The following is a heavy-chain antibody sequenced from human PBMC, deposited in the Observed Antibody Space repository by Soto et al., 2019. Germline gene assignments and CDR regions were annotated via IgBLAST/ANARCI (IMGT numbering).Heavy chain of an antibody. CDR3: ARGSGVEAASPFHY. V-gene: IGHV3-33*01. D-gene: IGHD2-15*01. Sequence: QVQLVESGGGVVQPWRSLRLSCVASGVSFKDYGMHWVRQAPGKWLEWVAVIWYDSSNKYYGDSVKGRFTISRDNSKNTQFLQLNCPRVEDTGLYYCARGSGVEAASPFHYCGQGALVTVSS. J-gene: IGHJ4*02. CDR1: GVSFKDYG. CDR2: IWYDSSNK.